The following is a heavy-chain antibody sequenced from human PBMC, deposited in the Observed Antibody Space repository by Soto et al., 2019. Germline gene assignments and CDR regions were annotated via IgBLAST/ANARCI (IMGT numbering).Heavy chain of an antibody. V-gene: IGHV3-23*01. Sequence: EVQLLESGGGLVQPGGSLRLSCAASGFTFSSYAMSWVRQAPGKGLEWVSAISGSGGSTYYADSVKGRFTISRDNSKNTLYLQMNRLRAEDTSVYYCAKDRSCSSTSCPPNFDYWGQGTLVTVSS. CDR2: ISGSGGST. CDR1: GFTFSSYA. D-gene: IGHD2-2*01. CDR3: AKDRSCSSTSCPPNFDY. J-gene: IGHJ4*02.